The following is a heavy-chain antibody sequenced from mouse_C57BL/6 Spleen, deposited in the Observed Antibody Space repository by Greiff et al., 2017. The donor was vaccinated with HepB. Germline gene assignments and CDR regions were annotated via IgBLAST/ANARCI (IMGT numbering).Heavy chain of an antibody. Sequence: EVKLVESEGGLVQPGSSMELSCTASGFTFSDYYMAWVRQVPEKGLEWVANINYDGSSTYYLDSLKSRFIISRDNAKNILYLQMSSLKSEDTATYYCARDGYYGSSYGYFDVWGTGTTVTVSS. CDR1: GFTFSDYY. CDR2: INYDGSST. J-gene: IGHJ1*03. CDR3: ARDGYYGSSYGYFDV. V-gene: IGHV5-16*01. D-gene: IGHD1-1*01.